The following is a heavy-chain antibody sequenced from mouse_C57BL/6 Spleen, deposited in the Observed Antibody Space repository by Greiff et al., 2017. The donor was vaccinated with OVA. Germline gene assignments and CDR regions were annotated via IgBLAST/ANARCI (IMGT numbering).Heavy chain of an antibody. V-gene: IGHV1-55*01. CDR2: IYPGSGST. Sequence: VQLQQPGAELVKPGASVKMSCKASGYTFTSYWITWVKQRPGQGLEWIGDIYPGSGSTNYNEKFKSKATLTVDTSSSTAYMQLSSLTSEDSAVYYCARGVVAYYYAMDYWGQGTSVTVSS. CDR3: ARGVVAYYYAMDY. CDR1: GYTFTSYW. D-gene: IGHD1-1*01. J-gene: IGHJ4*01.